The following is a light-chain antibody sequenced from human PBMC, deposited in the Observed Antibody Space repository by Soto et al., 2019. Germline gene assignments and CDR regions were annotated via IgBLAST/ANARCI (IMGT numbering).Light chain of an antibody. J-gene: IGKJ5*01. CDR3: QQYGSSPPVT. Sequence: EIVLTQSPGTLSLSPGERATLSCRASQSVSSSYLAWYQQKPGQAPRLLIYGASGRATGIPDRFSGSGSGTDFTLTISRLEPEDWAVYYCQQYGSSPPVTFGQGTRLEIK. CDR2: GAS. CDR1: QSVSSSY. V-gene: IGKV3-20*01.